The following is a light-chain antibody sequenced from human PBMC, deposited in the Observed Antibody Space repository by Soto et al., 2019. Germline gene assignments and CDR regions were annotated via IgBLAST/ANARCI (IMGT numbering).Light chain of an antibody. CDR3: QQFNNYPIT. Sequence: EIVMTQSPATLSVSPGERATLSCRASQSVSSNLAWYQQKPGQAPRLLIYDASNRATGIPARFSGSGSGTDFTLTISSLQPEDFATYYCQQFNNYPITFGQGTRLDIK. J-gene: IGKJ5*01. V-gene: IGKV3D-15*01. CDR1: QSVSSN. CDR2: DAS.